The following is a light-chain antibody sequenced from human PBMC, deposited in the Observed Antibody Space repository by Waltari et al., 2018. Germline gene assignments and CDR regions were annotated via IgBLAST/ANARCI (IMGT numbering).Light chain of an antibody. V-gene: IGKV3-11*01. CDR3: QQRDNWPRT. CDR2: DAS. J-gene: IGKJ1*01. CDR1: QSISRY. Sequence: IVLTQSPATLSLSPGERAALSCRASQSISRYLAWYQQKPGHAPRLLIYDASNRATCIPASFSGRGSWTDFTLSITTLEPEDFAVYYCQQRDNWPRTFGQGTRVEV.